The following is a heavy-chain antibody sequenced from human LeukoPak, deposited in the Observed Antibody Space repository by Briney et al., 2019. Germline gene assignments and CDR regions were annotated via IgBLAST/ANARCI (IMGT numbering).Heavy chain of an antibody. CDR3: GRAFPPLRTSSAGDL. CDR1: GFTFSDYD. V-gene: IGHV3-21*01. Sequence: GGSLRLSCSASGFTFSDYDMNWVRQAPGKGLEWVSSISGLSSYTYYGESVKGRFSISRDDAKNSLYLQMNSLGAEDTATYYCGRAFPPLRTSSAGDLWGQGILVTVSS. CDR2: ISGLSSYT. D-gene: IGHD3-16*01. J-gene: IGHJ4*02.